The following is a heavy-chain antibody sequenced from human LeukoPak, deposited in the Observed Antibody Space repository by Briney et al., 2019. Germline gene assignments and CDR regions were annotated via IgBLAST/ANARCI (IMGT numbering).Heavy chain of an antibody. D-gene: IGHD2-15*01. CDR3: ARGGCSGGSCPWGGDAFDI. V-gene: IGHV4-4*07. Sequence: SETLSLTCTVSGGSISSYYWSWIRQPAGKGLEWIGRIYTSGSTNYNPSLKSRVTMSVDTSKNQFSLKLSSVTAADTAVYYCARGGCSGGSCPWGGDAFDIWGQGTMVTVSS. CDR1: GGSISSYY. J-gene: IGHJ3*02. CDR2: IYTSGST.